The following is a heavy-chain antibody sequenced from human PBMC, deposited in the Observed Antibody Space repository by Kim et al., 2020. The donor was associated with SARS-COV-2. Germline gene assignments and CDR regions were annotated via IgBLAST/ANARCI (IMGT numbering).Heavy chain of an antibody. Sequence: ASVKVSCKASGYTFTSYGISWVRQAPGQGLEWMGWISAYNGNTNYAQKLQGRVTMTTDTSTSTAYMELRSLRSDDTAVYYCARVGMVRGPRGSERGWFDPWRQGTLVTVTP. CDR1: GYTFTSYG. V-gene: IGHV1-18*04. CDR3: ARVGMVRGPRGSERGWFDP. J-gene: IGHJ5*02. D-gene: IGHD3-10*01. CDR2: ISAYNGNT.